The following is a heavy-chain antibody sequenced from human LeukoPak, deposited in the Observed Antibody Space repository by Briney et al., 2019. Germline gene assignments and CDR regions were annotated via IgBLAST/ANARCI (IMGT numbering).Heavy chain of an antibody. CDR2: ISVSGDRT. V-gene: IGHV3-23*01. CDR3: AKQSTARSLGE. J-gene: IGHJ4*02. CDR1: GFTFSNFA. D-gene: IGHD6-6*01. Sequence: SGGPLRLSCAASGFTFSNFAMSWLRQAPGKGLEWVSGISVSGDRTYYADSVRGRFTISRGNSKNTLYLQMNNLRGDDTAVYYCAKQSTARSLGEGGQGTLVTVSS.